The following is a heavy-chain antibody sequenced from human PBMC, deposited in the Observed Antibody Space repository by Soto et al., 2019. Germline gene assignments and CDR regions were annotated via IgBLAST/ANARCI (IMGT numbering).Heavy chain of an antibody. D-gene: IGHD3-16*02. J-gene: IGHJ4*02. V-gene: IGHV4-34*01. CDR3: ARGGHDYIWGSYRSQTYYFDY. CDR2: INHSGST. CDR1: GGSFSGYY. Sequence: QVQLQQWGAGLLKPSETLSLTCAVYGGSFSGYYWSWIRQPPGKGLEWIGEINHSGSTNYNPYLKSRVTISVDTSKNQFSLKLSSVTAADTAVYYCARGGHDYIWGSYRSQTYYFDYWGQGTLVTVSS.